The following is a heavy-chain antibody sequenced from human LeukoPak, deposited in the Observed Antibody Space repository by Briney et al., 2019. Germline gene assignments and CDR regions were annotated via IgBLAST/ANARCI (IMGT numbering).Heavy chain of an antibody. J-gene: IGHJ4*02. Sequence: NPSETLSLTCTVSGGSISSGSYYWSWIRQPAGKGLEWIGRIYTSGSTNYNPSLKSRVTISVDTSKNQFSLKLTSVTAADTAVYYCTKGRGIWGQGTLVTVSS. CDR2: IYTSGST. CDR1: GGSISSGSYY. CDR3: TKGRGI. D-gene: IGHD3-10*01. V-gene: IGHV4-61*02.